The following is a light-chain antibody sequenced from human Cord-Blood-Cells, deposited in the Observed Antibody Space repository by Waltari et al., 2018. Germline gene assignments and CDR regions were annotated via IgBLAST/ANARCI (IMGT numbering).Light chain of an antibody. CDR2: LGS. CDR3: MQSLQTRFT. Sequence: DSVMTQSPLSLPVTPGEPASISCRSSQRLLHSNGYNYLEWYLQKPGQSPQLLIYLGSIRAAGVHDRFSGSGAGTDFTLKINRVGGEDVGVCYCMQSLQTRFTFRAGTKVDMK. CDR1: QRLLHSNGYNY. J-gene: IGKJ3*01. V-gene: IGKV2-28*01.